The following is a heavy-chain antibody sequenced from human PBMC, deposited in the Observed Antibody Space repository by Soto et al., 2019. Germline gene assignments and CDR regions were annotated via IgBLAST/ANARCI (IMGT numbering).Heavy chain of an antibody. D-gene: IGHD3-3*01. CDR1: GFTFSSYA. CDR3: AKGGMYDFWSGRPYYYYGMDV. J-gene: IGHJ6*02. V-gene: IGHV3-23*01. CDR2: ISGSGGST. Sequence: EVQLLESGGDLVQPGGSLRLSCAASGFTFSSYAMSWVRQAPGKGLEWVSAISGSGGSTYYADSVKGRFTISRDNSKNTLYLQMNSLRAEDTAVYYCAKGGMYDFWSGRPYYYYGMDVWGQGTTVTVSS.